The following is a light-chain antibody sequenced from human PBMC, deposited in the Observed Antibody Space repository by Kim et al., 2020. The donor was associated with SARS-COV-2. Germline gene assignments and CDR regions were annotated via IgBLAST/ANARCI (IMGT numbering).Light chain of an antibody. CDR2: GNN. CDR3: NSRDSSGNLWV. J-gene: IGLJ3*02. Sequence: SSELTQDPAVSVALGQTVRITCQGDSLRSYYTSWYQQKPVQAPVLVIYGNNIRPSGIPDRFSGSSSGNTASLTITGAQAEDEADYYCNSRDSSGNLWVFGGGTKLTVL. V-gene: IGLV3-19*01. CDR1: SLRSYY.